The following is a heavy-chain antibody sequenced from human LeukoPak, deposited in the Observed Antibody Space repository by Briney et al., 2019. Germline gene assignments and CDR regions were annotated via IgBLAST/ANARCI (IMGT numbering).Heavy chain of an antibody. V-gene: IGHV3-23*01. CDR2: IIGSRGST. D-gene: IGHD3-10*01. J-gene: IGHJ4*02. Sequence: GGCLRLSCVAAGFSFTTHAMGWVRQAPGKGLEWVSHIIGSRGSTKYSGSVKGRFTVSRDNSKNTLYLQINSLRADDTAVYYCAKDQDPHSYGSGSYAPFDYWGQGTLVTVSS. CDR1: GFSFTTHA. CDR3: AKDQDPHSYGSGSYAPFDY.